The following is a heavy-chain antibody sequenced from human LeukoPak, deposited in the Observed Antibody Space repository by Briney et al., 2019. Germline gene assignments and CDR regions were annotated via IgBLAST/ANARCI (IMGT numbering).Heavy chain of an antibody. V-gene: IGHV3-43D*03. CDR1: GFTFDDYA. CDR3: AKAGLGIVLMSYMDV. Sequence: QPGGSLRLSCAASGFTFDDYAMHWVRQAPGKGLEWVSLISWGGGSTYYADSVKGRFTISRDNSKNSLYLQMNSLRAEDTALYYCAKAGLGIVLMSYMDVWGKGTTVTVSS. J-gene: IGHJ6*03. CDR2: ISWGGGST. D-gene: IGHD2-8*01.